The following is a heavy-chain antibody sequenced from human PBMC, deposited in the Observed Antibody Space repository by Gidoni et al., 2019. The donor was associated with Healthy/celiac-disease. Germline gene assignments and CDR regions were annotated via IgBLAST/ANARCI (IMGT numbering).Heavy chain of an antibody. D-gene: IGHD2-21*01. CDR2: IRPILGTA. Sequence: QVQLVKSGAEGKKPGSSVKVSCKASGGTCRSYAIRWVRQAPGQGLEWRGGIRPILGTANYAQKFQGRVTMTSDKSTSTAYMELSILRSEDTAVYYCARDGDCYNSYYFDYWGQGTLVTVSS. J-gene: IGHJ4*02. CDR1: GGTCRSYA. CDR3: ARDGDCYNSYYFDY. V-gene: IGHV1-69*06.